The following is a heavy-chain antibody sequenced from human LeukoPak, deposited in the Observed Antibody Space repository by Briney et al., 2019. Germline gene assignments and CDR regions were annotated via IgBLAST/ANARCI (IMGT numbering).Heavy chain of an antibody. D-gene: IGHD3-22*01. CDR2: INPNSGGT. CDR3: ARNFYFDSSGYYHY. CDR1: GYTFTGYH. J-gene: IGHJ4*02. Sequence: ASVKVSCKASGYTFTGYHLHWVRQAPGQGLEWMGWINPNSGGTNYAQKFQGRVTMTRDTSISTAYMELSRLRSDDTAVYYCARNFYFDSSGYYHYWGQGTLVTVSS. V-gene: IGHV1-2*02.